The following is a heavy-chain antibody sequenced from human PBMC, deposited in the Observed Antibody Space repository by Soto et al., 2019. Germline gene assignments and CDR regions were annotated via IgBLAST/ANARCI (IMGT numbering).Heavy chain of an antibody. D-gene: IGHD2-2*03. CDR3: ARVDIVVVPAPMGTFDP. CDR1: GYTFTSYG. CDR2: ISAYNGNT. Sequence: VASVKVSCKASGYTFTSYGISWVRQAPGQGLEWMGWISAYNGNTNYAQKLQGRVTMTTDTSTSTAYMELRSLRSDDTAVYYCARVDIVVVPAPMGTFDPWGQGTLVTVSS. V-gene: IGHV1-18*04. J-gene: IGHJ5*02.